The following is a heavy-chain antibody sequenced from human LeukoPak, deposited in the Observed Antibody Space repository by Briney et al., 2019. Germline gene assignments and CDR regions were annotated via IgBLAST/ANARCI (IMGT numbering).Heavy chain of an antibody. J-gene: IGHJ4*02. D-gene: IGHD3-22*01. V-gene: IGHV3-20*04. CDR3: ARDQKRRRITMIVVPDY. Sequence: GGSLRLSCAASGFTFDDYAMHWVRQAPGKGLEWVSGINWNGGSTGYADSVKGRFTISRDNAKNSLYLQMNSLRAEDTALYYCARDQKRRRITMIVVPDYWGQGTLVTVSS. CDR1: GFTFDDYA. CDR2: INWNGGST.